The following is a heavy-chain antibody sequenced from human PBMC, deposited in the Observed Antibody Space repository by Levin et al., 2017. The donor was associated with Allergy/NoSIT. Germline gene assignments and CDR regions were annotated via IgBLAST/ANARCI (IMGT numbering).Heavy chain of an antibody. CDR3: ARDHETSGSWYFDL. CDR1: GASTSNDDW. V-gene: IGHV4/OR15-8*02. Sequence: SETLSLTCAVSGASTSNDDWWNWVRQSPGKGLAWIGEIYHGGNVNYNPSLKSRVLISLDKSKNQFSLILTSVTASDTAVYYCARDHETSGSWYFDLWGRGTLVTVSS. J-gene: IGHJ2*01. CDR2: IYHGGNV. D-gene: IGHD3-10*01.